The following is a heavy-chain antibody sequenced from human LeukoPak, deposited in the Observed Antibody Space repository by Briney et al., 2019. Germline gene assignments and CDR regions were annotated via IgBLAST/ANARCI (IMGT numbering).Heavy chain of an antibody. CDR3: AADSGRGVIITGYYMDV. J-gene: IGHJ6*03. V-gene: IGHV1-58*02. D-gene: IGHD3-10*01. CDR1: GFAFTSSA. CDR2: IVVGSVNT. Sequence: SVKLSSKVSGFAFTSSAIKWGRQARGQRVGWIGWIVVGSVNTNYAQKFQERVTITRDMSTTTAYMDLSSLRSEATAVYYCAADSGRGVIITGYYMDVWGKGTTVTVSS.